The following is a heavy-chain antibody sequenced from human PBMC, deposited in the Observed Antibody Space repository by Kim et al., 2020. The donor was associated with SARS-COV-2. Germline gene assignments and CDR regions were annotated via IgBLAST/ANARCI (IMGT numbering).Heavy chain of an antibody. CDR1: GFTFADYA. V-gene: IGHV3-9*01. J-gene: IGHJ5*02. D-gene: IGHD3-3*02. CDR2: INWNSGSI. CDR3: AKDISSGSVFGVLTGAGGCFDP. Sequence: GGSLRLSCAASGFTFADYAMHWVRQAPGKGLEWVAFINWNSGSIAYADSVKGRFTISRDNAKNSLYLQMNTLRAEDTALYYCAKDISSGSVFGVLTGAGGCFDPCGQGTLVTVSS.